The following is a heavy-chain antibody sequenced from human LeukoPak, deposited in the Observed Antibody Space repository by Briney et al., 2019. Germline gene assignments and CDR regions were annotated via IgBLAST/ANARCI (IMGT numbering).Heavy chain of an antibody. Sequence: PSETLSLTCAVYGGSFSGYYWSWIRQPPGKGLEWIGEINHSGSTNYNPSLKSRVTISVDTSKNQFSLKLSSVTAADTAVYYCARVEMATIYFDYWGQGTLVTVSS. V-gene: IGHV4-34*01. D-gene: IGHD5-24*01. CDR2: INHSGST. CDR3: ARVEMATIYFDY. J-gene: IGHJ4*02. CDR1: GGSFSGYY.